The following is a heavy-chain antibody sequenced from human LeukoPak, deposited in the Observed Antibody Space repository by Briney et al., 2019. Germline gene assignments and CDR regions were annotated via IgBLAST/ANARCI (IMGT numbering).Heavy chain of an antibody. J-gene: IGHJ4*02. CDR3: AREGCDY. Sequence: GASVKVSCKASGYTFTAYYMYWVRQAPGQGLEWMGWINPNSGGTNYAQTFQGRVTMTRDTSISTAYMELSRLRSDDTAMYYCAREGCDYWGQGTLVTVSS. CDR1: GYTFTAYY. CDR2: INPNSGGT. V-gene: IGHV1-2*02.